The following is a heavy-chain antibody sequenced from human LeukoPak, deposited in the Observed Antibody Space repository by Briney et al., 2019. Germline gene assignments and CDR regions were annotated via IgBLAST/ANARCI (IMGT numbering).Heavy chain of an antibody. J-gene: IGHJ4*02. CDR1: GGSISSYY. V-gene: IGHV4-34*01. CDR2: INHSGST. D-gene: IGHD3-22*01. CDR3: ARVGKIPYYYDSSGSLYYFDY. Sequence: SETLSLTCTVSGGSISSYYWSWIRQPPGKGLEWIGEINHSGSTNYNPSLKSRVTISVDTSKNQFSLKLSSVTAADTAVYYCARVGKIPYYYDSSGSLYYFDYWGQGTLVTVSS.